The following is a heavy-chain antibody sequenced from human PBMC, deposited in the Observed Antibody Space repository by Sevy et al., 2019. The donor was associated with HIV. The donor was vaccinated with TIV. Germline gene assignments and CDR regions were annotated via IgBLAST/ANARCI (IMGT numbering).Heavy chain of an antibody. V-gene: IGHV3-33*01. CDR3: ARDKLLPVMITMVRGALSYYFDY. D-gene: IGHD3-10*01. Sequence: GGSLRLSCAASGFTFSDYGMHWVRQAPGKGLEWVAVIWYDGSNKYYAESVKGRFTISRDNSKNTLYVQMNILRAEDTAVYYCARDKLLPVMITMVRGALSYYFDYWGQGTLVTVSS. J-gene: IGHJ4*02. CDR1: GFTFSDYG. CDR2: IWYDGSNK.